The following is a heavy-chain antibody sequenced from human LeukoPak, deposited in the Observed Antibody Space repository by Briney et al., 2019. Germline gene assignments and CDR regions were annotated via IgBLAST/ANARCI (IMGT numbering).Heavy chain of an antibody. Sequence: ASVKVSCKTSGYTFTSYSINWVRQAPGQGLEWMGWISGYNGNTNYAQKLQGRVTMTTDTSTSTAYMELRSLRSDDTAVYYCARQTGSGLFILPGGQGTLVTVSS. CDR3: ARQTGSGLFILP. V-gene: IGHV1-18*01. J-gene: IGHJ4*02. CDR1: GYTFTSYS. D-gene: IGHD3/OR15-3a*01. CDR2: ISGYNGNT.